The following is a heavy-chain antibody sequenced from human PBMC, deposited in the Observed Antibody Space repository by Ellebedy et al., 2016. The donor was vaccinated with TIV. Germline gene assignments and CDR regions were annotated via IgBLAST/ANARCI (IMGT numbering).Heavy chain of an antibody. Sequence: SVKVSCXASGGTLINHVISWVRQAPGQGLEWMGGIIPIFGSPHCAQKFQGRVTISADESTSTPYMELSSLTAEDTAVYYCARGLQRNYYYGMDVWGQGTTVTVSS. CDR2: IIPIFGSP. J-gene: IGHJ6*02. V-gene: IGHV1-69*13. CDR3: ARGLQRNYYYGMDV. D-gene: IGHD5-18*01. CDR1: GGTLINHV.